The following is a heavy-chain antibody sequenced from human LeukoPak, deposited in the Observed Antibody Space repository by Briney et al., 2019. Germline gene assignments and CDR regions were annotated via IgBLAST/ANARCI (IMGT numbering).Heavy chain of an antibody. J-gene: IGHJ4*02. V-gene: IGHV3-49*03. CDR2: IRSKAFGGTP. D-gene: IGHD4-17*01. CDR1: LFTFDDYA. CDR3: TRNTVTVHFDY. Sequence: HSGRYLRLSFSAHLFTFDDYAVSWFRQAPGKGLEWVGFIRSKAFGGTPEYAASVRGRFTISRDDSKSIAYLQMNSLKTEDTAVYYCTRNTVTVHFDYWSQGTLVTVSS.